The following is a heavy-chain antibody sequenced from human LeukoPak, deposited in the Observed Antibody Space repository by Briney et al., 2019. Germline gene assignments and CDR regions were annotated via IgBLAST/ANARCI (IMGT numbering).Heavy chain of an antibody. CDR3: AKDRECSGGSCYFDY. Sequence: GGSLRLSCAASGFTFRSYAMTWVRQAPGKGLEWVSAISGSGTSTYYADSVKGRFTISRDNSKNTPYLQMDSLRAEDTAVYYCAKDRECSGGSCYFDYWGQGTLVTVSS. J-gene: IGHJ4*02. CDR1: GFTFRSYA. CDR2: ISGSGTST. V-gene: IGHV3-23*01. D-gene: IGHD2-15*01.